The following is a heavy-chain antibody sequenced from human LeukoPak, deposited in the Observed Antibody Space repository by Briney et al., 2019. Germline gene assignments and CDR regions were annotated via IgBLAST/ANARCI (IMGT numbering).Heavy chain of an antibody. D-gene: IGHD3-16*01. CDR1: GGSMSSYY. J-gene: IGHJ4*02. CDR2: IYYSGST. V-gene: IGHV4-59*01. CDR3: ARGRYGWLPFDY. Sequence: SETLSLTCTVSGGSMSSYYWSWVRQPPGKGLEWIGYIYYSGSTNYNPSLKSRVTISVDTSKNQFTLKLSSVTAADTTVYYCARGRYGWLPFDYWGQGTLVTVSS.